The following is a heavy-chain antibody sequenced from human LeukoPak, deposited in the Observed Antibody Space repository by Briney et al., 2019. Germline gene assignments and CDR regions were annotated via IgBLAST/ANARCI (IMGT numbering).Heavy chain of an antibody. V-gene: IGHV1-46*01. Sequence: ASVKVSCKASGYTFTSYYMHWVRQAPGQGLEWMGIINPSGGSTSYAQKFQGRVTMTRDTSTSTVYMELSSLRSEDTAVYYCAREICRSGGSCYSGYTAMAAGRFDYWGQGTLVTVSS. J-gene: IGHJ4*02. CDR2: INPSGGST. D-gene: IGHD2-15*01. CDR1: GYTFTSYY. CDR3: AREICRSGGSCYSGYTAMAAGRFDY.